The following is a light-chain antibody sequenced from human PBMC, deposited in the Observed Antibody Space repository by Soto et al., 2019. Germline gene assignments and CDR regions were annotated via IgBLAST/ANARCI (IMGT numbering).Light chain of an antibody. V-gene: IGLV2-14*01. Sequence: QPALTQPASLSGSPGQSITISCTGTISDVGAYNYVSWFQQHPGKAPKLLIYEVSNRPSGVSYRFSGSKSGSTASLTISGLQAEDEADYYCCSYTRSRTYVLRAGTKVTVL. CDR3: CSYTRSRTYV. CDR2: EVS. CDR1: ISDVGAYNY. J-gene: IGLJ1*01.